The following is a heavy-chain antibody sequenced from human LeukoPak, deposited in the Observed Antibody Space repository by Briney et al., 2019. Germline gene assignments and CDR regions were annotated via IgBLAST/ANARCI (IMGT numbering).Heavy chain of an antibody. V-gene: IGHV1-8*01. CDR3: ARAIYGSGSFYFDY. J-gene: IGHJ4*02. Sequence: ASVKVSCKASGYTFTSYDINWVRQATGQGLEWMGWMNPNSGNTGHAQKFQGRVTMTRNTSISTAYMGLSSLRSEDTAVYYCARAIYGSGSFYFDYWGQGTLVTVSS. CDR2: MNPNSGNT. CDR1: GYTFTSYD. D-gene: IGHD3-10*01.